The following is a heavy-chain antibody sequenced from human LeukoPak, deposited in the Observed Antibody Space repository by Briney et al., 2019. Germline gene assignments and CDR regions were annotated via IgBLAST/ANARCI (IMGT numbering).Heavy chain of an antibody. D-gene: IGHD3-10*01. V-gene: IGHV4-31*03. Sequence: PSETLSLTCTASGGSVSSGDYYWNWIRQHPGKGLQWIGHIFYSGNTHYNPSLKSRLNISIDTSKNQFSLRLSSVAAADTAVYYCARAGVTMIRGVITEYRGDVWGQGTTVTVSS. J-gene: IGHJ6*02. CDR1: GGSVSSGDYY. CDR3: ARAGVTMIRGVITEYRGDV. CDR2: IFYSGNT.